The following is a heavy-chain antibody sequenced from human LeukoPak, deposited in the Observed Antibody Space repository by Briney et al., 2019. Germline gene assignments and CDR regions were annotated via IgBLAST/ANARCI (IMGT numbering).Heavy chain of an antibody. J-gene: IGHJ3*02. CDR2: INPNGGGT. Sequence: ASVKVSCKASGYTFTGYYMHWVRQAPGQGLEWMGWINPNGGGTNYAQKFQGRVTMTRDTSISTAYMELSRLRSDDTAVYYCARGSGIAAAMGAFDIWGQGTMVTVSS. CDR1: GYTFTGYY. D-gene: IGHD6-13*01. V-gene: IGHV1-2*02. CDR3: ARGSGIAAAMGAFDI.